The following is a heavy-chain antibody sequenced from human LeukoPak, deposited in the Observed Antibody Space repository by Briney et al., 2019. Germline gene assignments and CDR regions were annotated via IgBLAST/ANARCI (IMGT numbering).Heavy chain of an antibody. CDR1: GFTFSSYN. V-gene: IGHV3-7*01. Sequence: GGSLRLSCAASGFTFSSYNMNWVRQAPGKGLEWVANIKQDGSEKYYVDSVKGRFTISRDNAKNSLYLQMNSLRAEDTAVYYCARKPPTYYYYYMDVWGKGTTVTVSS. CDR3: ARKPPTYYYYYMDV. CDR2: IKQDGSEK. J-gene: IGHJ6*03.